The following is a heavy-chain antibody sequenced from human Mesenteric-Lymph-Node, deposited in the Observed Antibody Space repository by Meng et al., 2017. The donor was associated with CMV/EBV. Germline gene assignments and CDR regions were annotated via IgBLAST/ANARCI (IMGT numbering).Heavy chain of an antibody. CDR3: ARVGPITMGAFDI. V-gene: IGHV4-59*02. Sequence: SETLSLTCTVSGGSVNSYDWSWIRQPPGKGLEWIGYIYYSGSTNYNPSLKSRVTISVDTSKNQFSLKLSSVTAADTAVYYCARVGPITMGAFDIWGQGTMVTVSS. CDR1: GGSVNSYD. J-gene: IGHJ3*02. D-gene: IGHD3-10*01. CDR2: IYYSGST.